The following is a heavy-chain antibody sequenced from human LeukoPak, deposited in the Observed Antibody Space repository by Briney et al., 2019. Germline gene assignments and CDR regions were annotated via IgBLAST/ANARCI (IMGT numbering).Heavy chain of an antibody. D-gene: IGHD6-13*01. Sequence: GGSLRLSCAASGFTFSSYGTHWVRQAPGKGLEWVAVISYDGSNKYYADSVKGRFTISRDNSKNTLYLQMNSLRAEDTAVYYCAKGSSWASGYFDYWGQGTLVTVSS. V-gene: IGHV3-30*18. CDR3: AKGSSWASGYFDY. J-gene: IGHJ4*02. CDR1: GFTFSSYG. CDR2: ISYDGSNK.